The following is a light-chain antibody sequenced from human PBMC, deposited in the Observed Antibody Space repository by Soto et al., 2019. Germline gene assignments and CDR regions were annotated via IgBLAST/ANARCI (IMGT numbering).Light chain of an antibody. J-gene: IGLJ2*01. CDR1: SSDIGAFNY. CDR2: EVT. V-gene: IGLV2-8*01. Sequence: QSVLTQPPSASGSPGQSVTISCTGTSSDIGAFNYVSWYQQHPGKAPKLIIYEVTKRPSGVPDRFSGSKSGITASLAVSGLQADDEADYYCTSYAGKNNLVFGGGTKLTVL. CDR3: TSYAGKNNLV.